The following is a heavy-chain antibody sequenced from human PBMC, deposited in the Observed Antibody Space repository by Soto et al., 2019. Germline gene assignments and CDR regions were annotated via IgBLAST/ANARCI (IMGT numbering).Heavy chain of an antibody. D-gene: IGHD3-9*01. CDR1: GFTFSSYA. J-gene: IGHJ4*02. Sequence: EVQLLESGGGLVQPGGSLRLSCAASGFTFSSYAMSWVRQAPGKGLEWVSAISGSGGSTYYADSVKGRFTIFRDNSKNTLYLQMNSLRAADTAVYYCAKEGPDVLRYFDWPPYGPFDYWGQGTLVTVSS. CDR2: ISGSGGST. CDR3: AKEGPDVLRYFDWPPYGPFDY. V-gene: IGHV3-23*01.